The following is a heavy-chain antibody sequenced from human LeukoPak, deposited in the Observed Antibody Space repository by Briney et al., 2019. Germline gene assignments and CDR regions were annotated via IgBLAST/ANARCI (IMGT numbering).Heavy chain of an antibody. CDR3: ARGNILTGYCFDF. Sequence: SETQSPTCAVYGGSITGYYWSWIRQTPGRGLEWVGEIHYTGATSYNPSLKSRATISTDTSKNQFSLRPSSVTAADTVVYYCARGNILTGYCFDFWGQGALVTVSS. CDR1: GGSITGYY. CDR2: IHYTGAT. J-gene: IGHJ4*02. V-gene: IGHV4-34*01. D-gene: IGHD3-9*01.